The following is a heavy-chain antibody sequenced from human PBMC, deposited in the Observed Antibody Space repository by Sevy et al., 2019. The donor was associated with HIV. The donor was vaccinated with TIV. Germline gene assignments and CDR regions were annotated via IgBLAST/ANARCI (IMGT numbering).Heavy chain of an antibody. CDR2: ISYDTTKK. Sequence: GGSLRLSCTTSGFSFSDYGMHWVRQAPGKGLEWVSGISYDTTKKDYADSVKGRFIISRDNSKNTLYLEMNSLRGEDTAAAYCAKSVDIGPTGTNFDYWGQGTLVTVSS. D-gene: IGHD3-10*01. CDR1: GFSFSDYG. CDR3: AKSVDIGPTGTNFDY. J-gene: IGHJ4*02. V-gene: IGHV3-30*18.